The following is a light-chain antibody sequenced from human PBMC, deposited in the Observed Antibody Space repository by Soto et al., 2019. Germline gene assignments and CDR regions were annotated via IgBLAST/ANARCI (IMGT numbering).Light chain of an antibody. CDR2: GAS. J-gene: IGKJ1*01. CDR3: QQYNNWHPMA. V-gene: IGKV3-15*01. CDR1: QSVSSN. Sequence: EIVMTQSPATLSVSPGERATLSCRASQSVSSNLAWYQQKPGQAPRLLLYGASTRATGIPARFSGSGSGTEFTLTISSLQSEDFAVYYCQQYNNWHPMAFGQGTKVEIK.